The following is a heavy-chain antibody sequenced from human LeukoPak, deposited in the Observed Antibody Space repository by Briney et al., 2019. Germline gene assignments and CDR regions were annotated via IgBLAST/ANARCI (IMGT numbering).Heavy chain of an antibody. CDR2: IRYDGSNK. CDR3: ARAPPGYYYMDV. J-gene: IGHJ6*03. Sequence: AGGSLRLSCAASGFTFSSYGMHWVRQAPGKGLEWVAFIRYDGSNKYYADSVKGRFTISRDNSKNTLYLQMNSLRAEDTAVYYCARAPPGYYYMDVWGKGTTVTVSS. V-gene: IGHV3-30*02. CDR1: GFTFSSYG.